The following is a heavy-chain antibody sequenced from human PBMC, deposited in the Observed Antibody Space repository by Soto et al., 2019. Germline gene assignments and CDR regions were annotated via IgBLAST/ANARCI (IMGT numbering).Heavy chain of an antibody. CDR1: GGSISSGGYS. D-gene: IGHD3-10*01. J-gene: IGHJ5*02. CDR2: IYHSGST. CDR3: AREVVLWFGELLPLPPGRWFDP. V-gene: IGHV4-30-2*01. Sequence: SETLSLTCAVSGGSISSGGYSWSWIRQPPGKGLEWIGYIYHSGSTYYNPSLKSRVTISVDRSKNQVSLKLSSVTAADTAVYYCAREVVLWFGELLPLPPGRWFDPWGQGTLVTVSS.